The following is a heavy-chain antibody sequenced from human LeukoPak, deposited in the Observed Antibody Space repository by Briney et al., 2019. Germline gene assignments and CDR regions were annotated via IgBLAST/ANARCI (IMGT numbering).Heavy chain of an antibody. Sequence: GASVKVPCKASGYTFTGYYMHWVRQAPGQGLEWMGWINPNSGGTNYAQKFQGRVTMTRDTSISTAYMELSRLRSDDTAVYYCARDGNYYDSSGYYYADYWGQGTLVTVSS. CDR2: INPNSGGT. J-gene: IGHJ4*02. D-gene: IGHD3-22*01. V-gene: IGHV1-2*02. CDR1: GYTFTGYY. CDR3: ARDGNYYDSSGYYYADY.